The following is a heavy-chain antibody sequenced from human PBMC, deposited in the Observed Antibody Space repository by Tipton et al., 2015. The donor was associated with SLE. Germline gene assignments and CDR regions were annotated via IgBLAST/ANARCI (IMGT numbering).Heavy chain of an antibody. D-gene: IGHD2-15*01. CDR1: GDSFSSGSSS. CDR2: IYNSGIT. Sequence: TLSLTCTVSGDSFSSGSSSWNWVRPPAGKGLEWIGLIYNSGITNYNLSLQSRVTVSVDMSKNQFSLRLSTVTAADTAMYYCTRHVGVVYYYAMDVLGQGTTVVISS. V-gene: IGHV4-61*02. J-gene: IGHJ6*02. CDR3: TRHVGVVYYYAMDV.